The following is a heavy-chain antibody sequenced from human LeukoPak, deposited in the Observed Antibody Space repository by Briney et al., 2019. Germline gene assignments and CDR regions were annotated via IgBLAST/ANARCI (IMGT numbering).Heavy chain of an antibody. CDR1: GLSFSNYW. V-gene: IGHV3-74*01. J-gene: IGHJ4*02. D-gene: IGHD3-16*01. CDR3: ASAYTYVRLGDH. CDR2: TNLHGTAV. Sequence: GGSLRLSCAVSGLSFSNYWMHWVRQAPRKGLVWVARTNLHGTAVDYADSVKGRFTISRDNAKNTLFLQMNSLRAEDTAVYYCASAYTYVRLGDHWGQGTLVTVSS.